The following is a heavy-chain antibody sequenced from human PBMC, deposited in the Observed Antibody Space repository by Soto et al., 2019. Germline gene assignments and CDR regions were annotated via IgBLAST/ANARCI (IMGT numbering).Heavy chain of an antibody. D-gene: IGHD3-3*01. CDR2: MDPNSGST. J-gene: IGHJ6*02. CDR3: ARGRKLDFWRKGLDV. Sequence: GASVKVSCKASGYTFTTYDINWVRQAPGQGLEWLGWMDPNSGSTGYAQNFQGRITMTRNISRNTAHMELSSLQSEDTAVYYCARGRKLDFWRKGLDVWGQGTTVTVSS. CDR1: GYTFTTYD. V-gene: IGHV1-8*01.